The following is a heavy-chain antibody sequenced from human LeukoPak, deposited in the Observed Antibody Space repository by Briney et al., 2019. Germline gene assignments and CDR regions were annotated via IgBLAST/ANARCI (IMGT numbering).Heavy chain of an antibody. J-gene: IGHJ5*02. Sequence: GGSLRLSCAASGFTFSSNWMSWVRQAPGKGLEWVANIKQDGSEKYHVDSVKGRFTISRDNAKNSLYLQMNSLRAEDTAVYYCARVRYYGSGSYSNLWFDPWGQGTLVTVSS. D-gene: IGHD3-10*01. CDR2: IKQDGSEK. CDR3: ARVRYYGSGSYSNLWFDP. V-gene: IGHV3-7*03. CDR1: GFTFSSNW.